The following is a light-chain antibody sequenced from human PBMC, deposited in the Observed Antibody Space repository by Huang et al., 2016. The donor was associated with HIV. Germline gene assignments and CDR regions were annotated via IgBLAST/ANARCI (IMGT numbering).Light chain of an antibody. CDR1: QDINKF. Sequence: DIQMTQSPSSLSASVGDRVTITCQASQDINKFLNWYQQKPGKAPKLLIYDASSLETGVQSRFSGSGSGTDFTFTISSLQSEDIATYYCQQYDSPLFTFGPGTRVDIK. CDR3: QQYDSPLFT. V-gene: IGKV1-33*01. CDR2: DAS. J-gene: IGKJ3*01.